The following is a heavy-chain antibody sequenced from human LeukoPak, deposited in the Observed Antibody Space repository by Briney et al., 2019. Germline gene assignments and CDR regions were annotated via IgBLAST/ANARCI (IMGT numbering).Heavy chain of an antibody. CDR2: INPNSGGT. V-gene: IGHV1-2*02. D-gene: IGHD2/OR15-2a*01. J-gene: IGHJ4*02. CDR1: GYTFTSYD. Sequence: ASVKVSCKASGYTFTSYDINWVRQAPGQGLEWMGWINPNSGGTNYAQKFQGRVTMTRDTSISTAYMELSRLRSDDTAVYYCARDLSITWIRDYWGQGTLVTVSS. CDR3: ARDLSITWIRDY.